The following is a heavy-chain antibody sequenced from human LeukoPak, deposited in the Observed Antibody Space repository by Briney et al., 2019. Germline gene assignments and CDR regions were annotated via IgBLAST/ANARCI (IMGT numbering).Heavy chain of an antibody. CDR3: ATDSGYNAFDV. J-gene: IGHJ3*01. CDR2: INEAGSVT. CDR1: GFTFTSSW. Sequence: GGSLRLSCAASGFTFTSSWMCWVRQAPGKGLEWLANINEAGSVTNYVHSVRGRFTISRDNAKNTLYLQMNSLRVEDTAVYYCATDSGYNAFDVWGQGTMVSVSS. V-gene: IGHV3-7*01. D-gene: IGHD5-12*01.